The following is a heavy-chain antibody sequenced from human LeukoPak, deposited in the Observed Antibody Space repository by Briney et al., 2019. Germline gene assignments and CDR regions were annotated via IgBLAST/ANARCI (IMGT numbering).Heavy chain of an antibody. J-gene: IGHJ4*02. CDR1: GGTFSSYA. V-gene: IGHV1-69*05. CDR2: IIPIFGTA. CDR3: ASGTYYDFWSGYPLDY. D-gene: IGHD3-3*01. Sequence: SVKVSCKASGGTFSSYAISWVRQAPGQGLEWMGRIIPIFGTANYAQKFQGRVTITTDESTSTAYTELSSLRSEDTAVYYCASGTYYDFWSGYPLDYWGQGTLVTVSS.